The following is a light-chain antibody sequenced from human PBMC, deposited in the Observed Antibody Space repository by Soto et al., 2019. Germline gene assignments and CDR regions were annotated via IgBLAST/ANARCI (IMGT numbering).Light chain of an antibody. Sequence: EIILTQSPANLSLSPGERATLSCRASQSVSSFVAWYQQKPGQAPRLLIYDAYIRAIGIPARFNGSGSGTDFTLTISSREPEDFAVYYCQQRSNWPLTFGGGTKVEIK. CDR3: QQRSNWPLT. CDR1: QSVSSF. V-gene: IGKV3-11*01. J-gene: IGKJ4*01. CDR2: DAY.